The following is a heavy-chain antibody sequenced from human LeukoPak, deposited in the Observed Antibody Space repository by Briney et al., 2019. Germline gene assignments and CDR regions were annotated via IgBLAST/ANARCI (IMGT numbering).Heavy chain of an antibody. CDR2: NSSSSSYI. D-gene: IGHD3-3*01. V-gene: IGHV3-21*01. Sequence: GGSLRLSCAASGFTFSSYSMNWVGQAPGKGLEWVSSNSSSSSYIYYADSVNALFTISTDNAKNSLYLQMNSLRAEDTAVCYCARVGSGYYLSDMNYWGQGTLVTVSS. J-gene: IGHJ4*02. CDR1: GFTFSSYS. CDR3: ARVGSGYYLSDMNY.